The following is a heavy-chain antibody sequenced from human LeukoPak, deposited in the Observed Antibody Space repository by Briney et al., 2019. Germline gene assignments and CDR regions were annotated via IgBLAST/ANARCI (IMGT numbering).Heavy chain of an antibody. V-gene: IGHV3-66*01. D-gene: IGHD3-22*01. CDR3: ARDRYDSSGYSD. CDR2: IYSGGST. CDR1: GFTFSSYG. J-gene: IGHJ4*02. Sequence: GGSLRLSCAASGFTFSSYGMSWVRQAPGKGLEWVSVIYSGGSTNYADSVKGRFIISRDNSKNTLYLQMNSLRAEDTAVYYCARDRYDSSGYSDWGQGTLVTVSS.